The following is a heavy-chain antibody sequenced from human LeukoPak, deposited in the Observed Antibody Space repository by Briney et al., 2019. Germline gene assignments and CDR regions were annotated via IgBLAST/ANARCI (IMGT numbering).Heavy chain of an antibody. Sequence: GGSLRLSCAASGFTFSSYGMHWVRQAPGKGLEWVAFIRYDGSNKYYADSVKGRFTISRDNSKNTLYLQMNSLRAEDTAVYYCAKPPTLYSSYYDSSGYYYDLDYWGQGTLVTVSS. CDR2: IRYDGSNK. V-gene: IGHV3-30*02. CDR3: AKPPTLYSSYYDSSGYYYDLDY. J-gene: IGHJ4*02. CDR1: GFTFSSYG. D-gene: IGHD3-22*01.